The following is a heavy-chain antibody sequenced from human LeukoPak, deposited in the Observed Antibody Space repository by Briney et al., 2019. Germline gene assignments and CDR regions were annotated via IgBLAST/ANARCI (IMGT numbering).Heavy chain of an antibody. J-gene: IGHJ4*02. CDR1: GFTFSSYA. V-gene: IGHV3-23*01. D-gene: IGHD6-13*01. Sequence: PGGSLRLSCAASGFTFSSYAMSWVRQAPGKGLEWVSAISGSGGSTYYADSAKGRFTISRDNSKNTLYLQMNSLRAEDTAVYYCARGYGRGSSPDYWGQGTLVTVSS. CDR3: ARGYGRGSSPDY. CDR2: ISGSGGST.